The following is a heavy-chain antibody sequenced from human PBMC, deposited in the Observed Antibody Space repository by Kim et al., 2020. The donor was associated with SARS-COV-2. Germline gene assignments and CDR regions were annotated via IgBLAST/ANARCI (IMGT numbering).Heavy chain of an antibody. CDR1: GFTFGDYA. D-gene: IGHD3-16*01. CDR3: SRGLYDY. CDR2: IRSKVHGGTT. Sequence: GGSLRLSCTTSGFTFGDYAMSWFRQAPGKGLEWVGVIRSKVHGGTTEYAASVKGKFTISRDDSRSIPYLQMNSLQTDDTAVYYCSRGLYDYWGQGTLVTVSS. J-gene: IGHJ4*02. V-gene: IGHV3-49*03.